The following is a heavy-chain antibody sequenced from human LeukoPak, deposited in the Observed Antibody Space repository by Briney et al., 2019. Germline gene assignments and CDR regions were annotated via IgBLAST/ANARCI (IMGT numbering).Heavy chain of an antibody. Sequence: EASVKVSCKASGHTFTSYGISWVRQAPGQGLEWMGWISAYNGNTNYAQKLQGRVTMTTDTSTSTAYMELRSLRSDDTAVYYCARGAYNWNYVLTWFDPWGQGTLVTVSS. CDR1: GHTFTSYG. D-gene: IGHD1-7*01. CDR3: ARGAYNWNYVLTWFDP. V-gene: IGHV1-18*01. CDR2: ISAYNGNT. J-gene: IGHJ5*02.